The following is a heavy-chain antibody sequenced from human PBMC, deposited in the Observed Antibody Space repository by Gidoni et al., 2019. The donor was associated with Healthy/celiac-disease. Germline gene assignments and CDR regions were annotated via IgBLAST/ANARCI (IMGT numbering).Heavy chain of an antibody. D-gene: IGHD3-10*01. CDR1: GGSISSYY. J-gene: IGHJ6*02. V-gene: IGHV4-59*01. CDR3: ARDPTYYYGSGSYSGMDV. CDR2: IYYSGST. Sequence: QVQLQESGPGLVKPSETLSLTCTVSGGSISSYYWSWIRQPPGKGLEWIGYIYYSGSTNYNPSLKSRVTISVDTSKNQFSLKLSSVTAADTAVYYCARDPTYYYGSGSYSGMDVWGQGTTVTVSS.